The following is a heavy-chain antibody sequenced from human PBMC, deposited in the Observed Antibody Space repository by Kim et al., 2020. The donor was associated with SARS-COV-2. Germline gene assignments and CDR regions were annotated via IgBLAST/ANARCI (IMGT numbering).Heavy chain of an antibody. CDR1: GGSISSSNW. D-gene: IGHD3-22*01. CDR2: IYHSGST. Sequence: SETLSLTCAVSGGSISSSNWWSWVRQPPGKGLEWIGEIYHSGSTNYNPSLKSRVTISVDKSKNQFSLKLSSVTAADTAVYYCARGDYYDSSGSPFQHWGQGTLVTVSS. CDR3: ARGDYYDSSGSPFQH. J-gene: IGHJ1*01. V-gene: IGHV4-4*02.